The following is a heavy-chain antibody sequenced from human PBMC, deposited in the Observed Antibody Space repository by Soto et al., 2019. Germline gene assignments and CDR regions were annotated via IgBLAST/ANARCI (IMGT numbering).Heavy chain of an antibody. CDR1: GFTFSSYA. CDR2: ISGSGGST. J-gene: IGHJ4*02. D-gene: IGHD1-26*01. Sequence: SGGSLRLSCAASGFTFSSYAMSWVRQAPGKGLEWVSAISGSGGSTYYADSVKGRFTISRDNSKNTLYLQMNSLRAEDTAVYYCAWGIVGATTGFYFDYWGQGTLVTVSS. CDR3: AWGIVGATTGFYFDY. V-gene: IGHV3-23*01.